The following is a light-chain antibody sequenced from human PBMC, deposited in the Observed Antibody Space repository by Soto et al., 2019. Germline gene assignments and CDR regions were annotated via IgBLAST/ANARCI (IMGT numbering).Light chain of an antibody. CDR2: GAS. J-gene: IGKJ5*01. Sequence: EIVMTQSPDTLSVSPGERATLSCRASQSVSDNLAWYQQKPGQPPRLLVYGASTRATGVPSRFSGSGSGRDFPLTISSLQSEGFAVYYCQHCNDWSAFGEGTRLEIK. CDR1: QSVSDN. V-gene: IGKV3-15*01. CDR3: QHCNDWSA.